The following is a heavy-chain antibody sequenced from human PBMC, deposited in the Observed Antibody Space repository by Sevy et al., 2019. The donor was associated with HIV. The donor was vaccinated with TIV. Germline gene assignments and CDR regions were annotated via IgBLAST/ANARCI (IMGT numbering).Heavy chain of an antibody. CDR2: IWFDGSSK. Sequence: GGSLRLSCAASGFTFSTYSMHWVRQAPGKGLEWVALIWFDGSSKYYAGSVKGRFTISRDNSKNTLYLQMNSLRAEDTAVYYCAKAVADSNYYYGLDVWGQGTTVTVSS. V-gene: IGHV3-33*06. J-gene: IGHJ6*02. CDR1: GFTFSTYS. D-gene: IGHD6-19*01. CDR3: AKAVADSNYYYGLDV.